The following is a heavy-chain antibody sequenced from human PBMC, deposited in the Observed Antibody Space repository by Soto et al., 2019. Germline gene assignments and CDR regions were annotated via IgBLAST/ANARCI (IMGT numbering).Heavy chain of an antibody. CDR1: GASISGYY. J-gene: IGHJ5*02. Sequence: QVQLQESGPGLVKPSETLSLTCTVSGASISGYYWSWIRKSAGKGLEWIGRIYATGTIDYNPSLKSRVMMSVDTSKKQFSLELRSVTAADTAVYYCVRDGTKTLRDWFDPWGQGISVTVSS. D-gene: IGHD1-1*01. V-gene: IGHV4-4*07. CDR2: IYATGTI. CDR3: VRDGTKTLRDWFDP.